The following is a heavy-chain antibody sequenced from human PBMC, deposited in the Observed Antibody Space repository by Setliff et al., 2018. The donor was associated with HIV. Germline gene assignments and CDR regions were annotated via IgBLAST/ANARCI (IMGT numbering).Heavy chain of an antibody. D-gene: IGHD1-26*01. CDR2: INPNSGGT. V-gene: IGHV1-2*06. CDR3: ARDRLYSGTQKSYYMDV. Sequence: EASVKVSCKASGYTFTGYYMHWVRQAPGQGLEWMGRINPNSGGTKYGQKSQGRVTMTRDTSISTAYMELSRLRSDDTAVYYCARDRLYSGTQKSYYMDVWGKGTTVTVSS. J-gene: IGHJ6*03. CDR1: GYTFTGYY.